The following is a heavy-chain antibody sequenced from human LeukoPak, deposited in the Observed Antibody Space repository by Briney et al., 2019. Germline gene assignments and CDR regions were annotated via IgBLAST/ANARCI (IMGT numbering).Heavy chain of an antibody. D-gene: IGHD1-26*01. CDR3: ARDRGSYDMDY. Sequence: SVKVSCKASGGTFSSYANSWVRQAPGQGLEWMGGITPIFGTANYAQKFQGRVTITTDESTSTAYMELSSLRSEDTAVYYCARDRGSYDMDYWGQGTLVTVSS. CDR1: GGTFSSYA. CDR2: ITPIFGTA. V-gene: IGHV1-69*05. J-gene: IGHJ4*02.